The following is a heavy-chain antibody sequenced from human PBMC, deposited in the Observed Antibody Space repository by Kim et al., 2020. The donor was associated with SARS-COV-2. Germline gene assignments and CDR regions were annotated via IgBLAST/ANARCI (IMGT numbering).Heavy chain of an antibody. CDR3: ARSDFDWNLDY. Sequence: ANSAQKFQGRVTITADESTSTAYMELSSLRSEDTAVYYCARSDFDWNLDYWGQGTLVTVSS. V-gene: IGHV1-69*01. J-gene: IGHJ4*02. CDR2: A. D-gene: IGHD3-9*01.